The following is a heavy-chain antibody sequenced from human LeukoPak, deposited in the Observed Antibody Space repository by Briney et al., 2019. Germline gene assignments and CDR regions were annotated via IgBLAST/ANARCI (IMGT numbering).Heavy chain of an antibody. CDR1: GGSFSGYY. CDR3: ARGGDSSAYYLLDAFDI. Sequence: SKTLSLSCAVYGGSFSGYYWSWIRQSPGKGLEWIGEINHSGSTNYTPSLKSRVTISVDTSKNQFSLKLSSVTAADTAVYYCARGGDSSAYYLLDAFDIWGQGTMVTVSS. CDR2: INHSGST. J-gene: IGHJ3*02. V-gene: IGHV4-34*01. D-gene: IGHD3-22*01.